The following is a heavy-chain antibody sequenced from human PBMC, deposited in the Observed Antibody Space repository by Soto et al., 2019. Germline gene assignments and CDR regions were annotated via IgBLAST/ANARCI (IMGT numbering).Heavy chain of an antibody. CDR1: GFTFSSFA. V-gene: IGHV3-23*01. CDR3: AKDPQSSGWSYNWFDL. J-gene: IGHJ5*02. D-gene: IGHD6-19*01. CDR2: INDIGDNT. Sequence: GGSLRLSCAASGFTFSSFAMSWVRQAPGKGLEWVSTINDIGDNTYYADSVKGRFTISRDNSKKTLYLQMDSLRAEDTAIYYCAKDPQSSGWSYNWFDLWGQGTLVTVSS.